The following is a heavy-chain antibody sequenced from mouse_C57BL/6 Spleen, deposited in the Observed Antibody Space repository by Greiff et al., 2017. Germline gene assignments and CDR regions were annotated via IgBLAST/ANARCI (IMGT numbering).Heavy chain of an antibody. CDR1: GYTFTSYW. CDR3: ARSELGPFDY. V-gene: IGHV1-55*01. D-gene: IGHD4-1*01. CDR2: IYPGSGST. Sequence: QVQLQQPGAELVKPGASVKMSCKASGYTFTSYWITWVKQRPGQGLEWIGDIYPGSGSTNYNEKFKSKATLTVDTSASTAYMQLSSLTAEDSAVYYCARSELGPFDYWGQGTTLTVSS. J-gene: IGHJ2*01.